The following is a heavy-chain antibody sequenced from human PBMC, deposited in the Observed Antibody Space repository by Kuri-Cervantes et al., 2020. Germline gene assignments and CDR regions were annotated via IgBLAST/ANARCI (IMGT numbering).Heavy chain of an antibody. CDR1: RFTFSSYW. CDR3: ARGSRDYDFWSGYGAFLGY. CDR2: IKQDGSEK. Sequence: GGSLRLSCAASRFTFSSYWMSWVRQAPGKGLEWVANIKQDGSEKYYVDSVKGRFTISRDNAKNSLYLQMNSLRAEDTAVYYCARGSRDYDFWSGYGAFLGYWGQGTLVTVSS. J-gene: IGHJ4*02. V-gene: IGHV3-7*01. D-gene: IGHD3-3*01.